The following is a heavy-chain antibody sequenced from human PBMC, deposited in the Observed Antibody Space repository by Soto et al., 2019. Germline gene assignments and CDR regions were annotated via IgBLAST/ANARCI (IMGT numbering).Heavy chain of an antibody. V-gene: IGHV1-2*02. CDR3: ARTDYLFSTLTYYFDY. D-gene: IGHD3-16*01. J-gene: IGHJ4*02. Sequence: ASVKVSCKASGYTFTGDDVNWARQAPGQGLEWMGWINPDNGVPNYAQKFQGRVTLSRDTSINTAYMELSRLTSDDTAMYYCARTDYLFSTLTYYFDYWGQGTLVPVSS. CDR2: INPDNGVP. CDR1: GYTFTGDD.